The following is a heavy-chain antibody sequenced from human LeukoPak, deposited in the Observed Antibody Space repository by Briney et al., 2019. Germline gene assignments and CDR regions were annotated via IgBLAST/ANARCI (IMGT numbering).Heavy chain of an antibody. Sequence: SETLSLTCTVSGGSITTYYWSWIRQPAGKGLEWIGRIYSTGRTNYSPSLKSRVTMSVDTSKNHFSLRLSSVTAADMAVYYCVRAVGPVGGYDSPWGQGTLVTVSS. J-gene: IGHJ5*02. CDR2: IYSTGRT. D-gene: IGHD5-12*01. CDR3: VRAVGPVGGYDSP. CDR1: GGSITTYY. V-gene: IGHV4-4*07.